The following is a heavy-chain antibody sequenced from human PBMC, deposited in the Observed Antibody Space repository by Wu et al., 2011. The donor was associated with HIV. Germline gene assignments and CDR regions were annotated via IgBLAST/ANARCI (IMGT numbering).Heavy chain of an antibody. CDR1: GYTFTSYG. CDR2: ISPYDGDT. Sequence: QVQLVQTGAEVKKPGASVKVSCKTSGYTFTSYGISWVRQAPGQGLEWMGWISPYDGDTKYPQKLQGRVTMTTDTSTSTAYMELRSLRSDDTAVYYCARDDSSGWPEGFDYWGQGTLVDRLL. D-gene: IGHD6-19*01. J-gene: IGHJ4*02. CDR3: ARDDSSGWPEGFDY. V-gene: IGHV1-18*01.